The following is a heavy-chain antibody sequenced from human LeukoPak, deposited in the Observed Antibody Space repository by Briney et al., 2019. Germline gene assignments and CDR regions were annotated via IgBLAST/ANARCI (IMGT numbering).Heavy chain of an antibody. J-gene: IGHJ4*02. V-gene: IGHV4-4*07. D-gene: IGHD6-13*01. CDR2: IYTSGST. CDR1: GGSISSYY. Sequence: SETLSLTCTVSGGSISSYYWSWIRQPAGKGLEWIGRIYTSGSTNYNPSLKSRVTMSVDTSKNQFPLKLSSVTAADTAVYYCARTGYSSSWYYFDYWGQGTLVTVSS. CDR3: ARTGYSSSWYYFDY.